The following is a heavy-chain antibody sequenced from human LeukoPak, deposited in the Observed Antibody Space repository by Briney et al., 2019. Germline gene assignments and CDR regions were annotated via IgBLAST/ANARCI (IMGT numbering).Heavy chain of an antibody. D-gene: IGHD4-17*01. J-gene: IGHJ4*02. CDR2: IYYSGST. Sequence: PSETLSLTCTASGGSISSYYWSWIRQPPGKGLEWIGYIYYSGSTNYNPSLKSRVTISVDTSKNQFSLKLSSVTAADTAVYYCARDADYGDYISNWGQGTLVTVSS. V-gene: IGHV4-59*01. CDR1: GGSISSYY. CDR3: ARDADYGDYISN.